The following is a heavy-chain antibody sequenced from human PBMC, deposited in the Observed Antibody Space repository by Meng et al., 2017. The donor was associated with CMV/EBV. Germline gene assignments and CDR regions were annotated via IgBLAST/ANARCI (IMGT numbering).Heavy chain of an antibody. CDR1: GYSFNGHY. V-gene: IGHV1-2*06. J-gene: IGHJ4*02. CDR3: TRSWIDSFTPDFDY. Sequence: QVELVQSGSGVKKPGASVTVSCKASGYSFNGHYIHWVRQAPGQGLEWMGRINPNSAGTNYVEKFQGRVTMTRDTSNNIVYMELTRLTSDDTAVYYCTRSWIDSFTPDFDYWGQGTLVTVSS. D-gene: IGHD2-2*03. CDR2: INPNSAGT.